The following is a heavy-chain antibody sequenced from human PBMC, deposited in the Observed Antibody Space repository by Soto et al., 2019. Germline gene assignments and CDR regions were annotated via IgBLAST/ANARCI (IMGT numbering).Heavy chain of an antibody. CDR1: GGSISSYY. CDR3: MLGSGWKDFDY. Sequence: LSLTCTVSGGSISSYYWSWIRQPPGKGLEWIGYIYYSGSTNYNPSLKSRVTISVDTSKNQFSLKLSSVTAADTAVYYCMLGSGWKDFDYWGQGTLVTVSS. CDR2: IYYSGST. V-gene: IGHV4-59*08. D-gene: IGHD3-22*01. J-gene: IGHJ4*02.